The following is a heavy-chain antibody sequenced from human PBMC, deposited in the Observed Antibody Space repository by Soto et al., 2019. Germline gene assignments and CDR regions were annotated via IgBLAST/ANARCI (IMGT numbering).Heavy chain of an antibody. Sequence: ASVNVSCKAPGDTFTSYYLNWVRQAPGQGLEWIGGINPHGVSTKYAQKFQGRGTMTRDTSSSTVYMELRSLRSDDTAIYYCARSSGGNFGIIIEGSNWFDTWGQGTLVTVSS. CDR2: INPHGVST. J-gene: IGHJ5*02. CDR3: ARSSGGNFGIIIEGSNWFDT. V-gene: IGHV1-46*01. CDR1: GDTFTSYY. D-gene: IGHD3-3*01.